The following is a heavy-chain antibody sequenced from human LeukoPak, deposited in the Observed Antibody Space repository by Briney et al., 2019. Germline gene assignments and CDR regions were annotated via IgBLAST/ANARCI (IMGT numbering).Heavy chain of an antibody. CDR2: TNPNSGGT. CDR1: GYTFTGYY. CDR3: AILGEAAGKGGYFDY. Sequence: ASVKVSCKASGYTFTGYYMHWVRQAPGQGLEWMGWTNPNSGGTNYAQKFQGWVTMTRDTSISTAYMELSRLRSDDTAVYYCAILGEAAGKGGYFDYWGQGTLVTVSS. J-gene: IGHJ4*02. D-gene: IGHD6-13*01. V-gene: IGHV1-2*04.